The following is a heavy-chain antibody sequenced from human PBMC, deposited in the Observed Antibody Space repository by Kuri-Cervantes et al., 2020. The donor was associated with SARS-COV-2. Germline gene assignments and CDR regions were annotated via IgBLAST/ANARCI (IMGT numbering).Heavy chain of an antibody. V-gene: IGHV1-69*13. Sequence: SVKVSCKGSVGAFSSYPISWVRQAPGQGLEWMGGIIPILGTANYAQKFQGRVTITADESTSTAYMELRSLRSDDTAVYYCASSGITGSVYYYMDVWGKGTTVTVSS. CDR2: IIPILGTA. CDR1: VGAFSSYP. CDR3: ASSGITGSVYYYMDV. D-gene: IGHD1-20*01. J-gene: IGHJ6*03.